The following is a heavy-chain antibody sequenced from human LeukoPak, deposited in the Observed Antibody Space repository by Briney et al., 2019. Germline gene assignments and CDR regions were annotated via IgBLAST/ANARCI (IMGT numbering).Heavy chain of an antibody. D-gene: IGHD2-2*01. V-gene: IGHV3-21*05. CDR2: INTDSGDI. CDR3: ARDTFQPGLIDS. CDR1: GFTFSRFA. Sequence: TGGSLRLSCAASGFTFSRFAMNWVRQAPGKGLEWISYINTDSGDIHYADSVKGRFTISRDNARNTLFLQLSSLGAEDSAVYYCARDTFQPGLIDSWGQGTLVTVSS. J-gene: IGHJ4*02.